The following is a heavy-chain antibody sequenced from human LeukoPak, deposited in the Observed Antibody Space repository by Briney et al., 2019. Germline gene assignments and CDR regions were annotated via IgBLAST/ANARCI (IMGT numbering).Heavy chain of an antibody. CDR2: IYPGDSDT. Sequence: GESLKISCKGSGYSFTSYWIGWVRQMPGKGLEWMGIIYPGDSDTRYSPSFQGQVTISADKSISTAYLQWSSLKASDTAMYYCARHASVDFWRPSPPKTGGDYYYYYMDVWGKGTTVTVSS. V-gene: IGHV5-51*01. CDR1: GYSFTSYW. J-gene: IGHJ6*03. D-gene: IGHD3-3*01. CDR3: ARHASVDFWRPSPPKTGGDYYYYYMDV.